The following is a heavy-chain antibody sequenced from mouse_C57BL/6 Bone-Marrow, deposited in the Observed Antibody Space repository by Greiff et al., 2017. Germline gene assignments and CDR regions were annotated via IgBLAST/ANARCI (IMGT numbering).Heavy chain of an antibody. Sequence: QVQLQQPGAELVMPGASVKLSCKASGYTFTSYWMHWVKQRPGQGLEWIGEIDPSDSYTNYNQKFKGKSTLTVDKSSSTAYLQLSSLTSEDSAVYYRAGWRGGFDYWGQGTTLTVSS. CDR1: GYTFTSYW. CDR2: IDPSDSYT. CDR3: AGWRGGFDY. J-gene: IGHJ2*01. V-gene: IGHV1-69*01.